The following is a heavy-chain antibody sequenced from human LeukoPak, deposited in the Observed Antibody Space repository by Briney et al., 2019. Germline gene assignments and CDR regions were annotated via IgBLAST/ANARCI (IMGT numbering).Heavy chain of an antibody. J-gene: IGHJ4*02. Sequence: GESLKISCKGSGCSFPSLWIGRVRQMPGKGLEWMGIIYPGDSDTKYSLSFQGQVTLSVDKSITTAYLQWSSLKASDTAMYYCARQASASCDYWGQGTLVTVSS. CDR2: IYPGDSDT. CDR1: GCSFPSLW. V-gene: IGHV5-51*01. CDR3: ARQASASCDY. D-gene: IGHD2-21*01.